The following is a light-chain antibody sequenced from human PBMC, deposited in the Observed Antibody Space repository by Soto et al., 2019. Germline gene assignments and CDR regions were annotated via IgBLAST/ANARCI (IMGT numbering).Light chain of an antibody. V-gene: IGLV4-60*03. CDR2: LEGSGSY. Sequence: QLVLTQSSSASASLGSSVKLTCTLSSGHSSYIIAWHQQQPGKAPRYLMKLEGSGSYNKGSGVPDRFSGSSSGADRYLTISNPQSEDEGDYYCETWDSNPHVAVFGGGTQLTVL. CDR1: SGHSSYI. CDR3: ETWDSNPHVAV. J-gene: IGLJ7*01.